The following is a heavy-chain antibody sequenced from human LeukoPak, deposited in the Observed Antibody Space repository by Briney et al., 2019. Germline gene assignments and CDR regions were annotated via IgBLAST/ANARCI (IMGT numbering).Heavy chain of an antibody. Sequence: PGGSLRLSCAASGFTFSSYAMHWVRQAPGKGLEWVAVISYDGSNKYYADSVKGRFTISRDNSKNTLYLQMNSLRAEDTAVYNCARGRGSYSLDYWGQGTLVTVSS. J-gene: IGHJ4*02. D-gene: IGHD3-10*01. CDR1: GFTFSSYA. V-gene: IGHV3-30-3*01. CDR3: ARGRGSYSLDY. CDR2: ISYDGSNK.